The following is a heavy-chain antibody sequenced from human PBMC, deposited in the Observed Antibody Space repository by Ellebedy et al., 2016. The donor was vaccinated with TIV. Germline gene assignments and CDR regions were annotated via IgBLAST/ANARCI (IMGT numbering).Heavy chain of an antibody. J-gene: IGHJ4*02. CDR1: GFTFSNYW. D-gene: IGHD6-6*01. CDR2: IKQDGSEK. V-gene: IGHV3-7*01. CDR3: ARETYRPVDFDL. Sequence: PGGSLRLSCAGSGFTFSNYWMSWVRQAPGKGLEWVANIKQDGSEKYYVDSVKGRFTISRDNAKNSLFLQMNSLRDEDTALYYCARETYRPVDFDLWGQGTLVTVSS.